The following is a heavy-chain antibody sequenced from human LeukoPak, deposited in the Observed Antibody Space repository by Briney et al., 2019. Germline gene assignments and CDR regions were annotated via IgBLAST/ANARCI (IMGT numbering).Heavy chain of an antibody. Sequence: PSETLSLTCTVSGGSISSYYWSWTRQPPGKGLEWIGYIYYSGSTNYNPSLKSRVTISVDTSKNQFSLKLSSVTAADTAVYYCARADFWSGYSYPHFDYWGQGTLVTVSS. CDR2: IYYSGST. CDR1: GGSISSYY. V-gene: IGHV4-59*01. D-gene: IGHD3-3*01. CDR3: ARADFWSGYSYPHFDY. J-gene: IGHJ4*02.